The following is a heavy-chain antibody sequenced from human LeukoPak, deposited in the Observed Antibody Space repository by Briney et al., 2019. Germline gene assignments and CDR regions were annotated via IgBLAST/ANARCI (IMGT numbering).Heavy chain of an antibody. CDR2: IYYHENT. CDR3: ARRAYSAAYWKHFDY. D-gene: IGHD1-1*01. J-gene: IGHJ4*02. V-gene: IGHV4-39*01. Sequence: SETMSLTCTVFGGSISSSSDYWGWIRQAPGKGLEWIGSIYYHENTYYNSSLKSRVTISVDTSKNQFSLKLNSVTAADTAVYFCARRAYSAAYWKHFDYWGQGTLVTVSS. CDR1: GGSISSSSDY.